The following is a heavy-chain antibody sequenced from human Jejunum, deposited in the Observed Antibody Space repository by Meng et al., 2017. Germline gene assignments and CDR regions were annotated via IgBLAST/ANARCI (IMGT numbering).Heavy chain of an antibody. D-gene: IGHD5-18*01. CDR2: IKQDGSEK. V-gene: IGHV3-7*01. CDR1: GFTFSSYW. CDR3: ARAWIQLYYYGMDV. Sequence: GGSLRLSCAASGFTFSSYWMSWVRQAPGKGLEWVANIKQDGSEKYYVDSVKGRFTISRDNAKNSLYLQMNSLRAEDTAVYYCARAWIQLYYYGMDVWGQGTTVTVSS. J-gene: IGHJ6*02.